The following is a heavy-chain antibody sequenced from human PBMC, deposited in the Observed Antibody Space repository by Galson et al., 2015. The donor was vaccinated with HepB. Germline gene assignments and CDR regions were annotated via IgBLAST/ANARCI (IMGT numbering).Heavy chain of an antibody. V-gene: IGHV3-74*01. J-gene: IGHJ5*01. D-gene: IGHD4/OR15-4a*01. CDR3: VRGAYDHGDRRLWFDF. CDR1: GFTFSDYW. CDR2: INSRETTT. Sequence: SLRLSCAVSGFTFSDYWMHWVRQAPGKGLVWVSRINSRETTTNYADSVKGRYTISRDNAKDTVYLQINSLTHDDTGIYHCVRGAYDHGDRRLWFDFWGQGTPVSVSS.